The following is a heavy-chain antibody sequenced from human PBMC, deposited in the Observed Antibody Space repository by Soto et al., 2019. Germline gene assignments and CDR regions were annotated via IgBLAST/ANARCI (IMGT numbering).Heavy chain of an antibody. V-gene: IGHV4-31*03. CDR1: GGSVNNANYF. J-gene: IGHJ6*02. D-gene: IGHD4-17*01. CDR2: IYYSGST. Sequence: QVRLEESGPGLVKPSETLSLICSVSGGSVNNANYFWNWIRHHPENGLEWIGYIYYSGSTRYNPSFMTRATLSLDTSKNQFTLRLNSVTVADTAVYFCARDADYGGSRGGMDVWGRGTTVTVSS. CDR3: ARDADYGGSRGGMDV.